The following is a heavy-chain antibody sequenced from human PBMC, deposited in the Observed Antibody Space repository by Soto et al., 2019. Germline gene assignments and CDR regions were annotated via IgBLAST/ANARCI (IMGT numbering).Heavy chain of an antibody. V-gene: IGHV3-23*01. CDR3: AMGGGDSLRYGMDV. D-gene: IGHD2-21*02. CDR1: GCTCSTCA. Sequence: VVSLRLSCSASGCTCSTCAMNCVRQAPGKGLEWVSAISGSGGSIYYADSVRGRFTISRDNSKTTLYLQMDSLRAEDTAVYYCAMGGGDSLRYGMDVWGQGTTVTVSS. J-gene: IGHJ6*02. CDR2: ISGSGGSI.